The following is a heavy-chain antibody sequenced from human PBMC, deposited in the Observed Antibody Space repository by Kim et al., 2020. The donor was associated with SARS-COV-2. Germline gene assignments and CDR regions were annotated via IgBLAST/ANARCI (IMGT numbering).Heavy chain of an antibody. Sequence: TYSADSVKRRFTISRDNSKNTLYLQMNSLRAEDTAVYYCAKARYYDIHDYWGQGTLVTVSS. J-gene: IGHJ4*02. D-gene: IGHD3-9*01. CDR3: AKARYYDIHDY. CDR2: T. V-gene: IGHV3-23*01.